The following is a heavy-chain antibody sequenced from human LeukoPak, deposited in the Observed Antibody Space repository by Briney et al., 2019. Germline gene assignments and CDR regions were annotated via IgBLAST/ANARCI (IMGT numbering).Heavy chain of an antibody. J-gene: IGHJ5*02. V-gene: IGHV3-21*01. D-gene: IGHD3-22*01. CDR2: ISSSSSYI. CDR1: GFTFSSYS. CDR3: ARQDYYYDSSGSDWFDP. Sequence: PGGSLRLSCAASGFTFSSYSMNWVRQAPGKGLEWVSSISSSSSYIYYADSVKGRFTISRDNAKNSLYLQMNSLRAEDTAVYYCARQDYYYDSSGSDWFDPWGQGTLVTVSS.